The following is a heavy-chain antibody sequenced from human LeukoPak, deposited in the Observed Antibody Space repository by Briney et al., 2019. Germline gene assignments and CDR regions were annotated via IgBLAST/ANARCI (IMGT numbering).Heavy chain of an antibody. D-gene: IGHD3-3*01. Sequence: SETLSLTCTVSGGSISSNYWSWIRQPPGKGLEWIGYIYYSGSTNYNPSLKSRVTISVDTSRNQFSLKLSSVTAADTAVYYCARAYDFWSGYYINWFDPWGQGTLVTVSS. CDR3: ARAYDFWSGYYINWFDP. V-gene: IGHV4-59*01. CDR1: GGSISSNY. J-gene: IGHJ5*02. CDR2: IYYSGST.